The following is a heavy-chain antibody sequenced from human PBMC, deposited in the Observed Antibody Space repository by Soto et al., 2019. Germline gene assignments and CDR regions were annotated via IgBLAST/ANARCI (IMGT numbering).Heavy chain of an antibody. Sequence: EVQLVESGGGLVKPGGSLRLSCAASGFTFSSYSMNWVRQAPGKVLEWVSSISSSSSYIYYADSVKGRFTISRDNAKNSLYLQMNSRRAEDTAVYYCARDGGVGISSKTPLAYWGQGTLFIVSS. V-gene: IGHV3-21*01. D-gene: IGHD2-15*01. CDR3: ARDGGVGISSKTPLAY. J-gene: IGHJ4*02. CDR1: GFTFSSYS. CDR2: ISSSSSYI.